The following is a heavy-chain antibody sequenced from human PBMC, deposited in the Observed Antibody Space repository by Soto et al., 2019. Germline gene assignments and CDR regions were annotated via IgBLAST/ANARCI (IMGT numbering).Heavy chain of an antibody. CDR1: GDSINSDKYY. CDR3: ARLEGLATISYYFDF. CDR2: IYYRGNT. D-gene: IGHD3-9*01. J-gene: IGHJ4*02. V-gene: IGHV4-39*01. Sequence: QLQESGPGLVKPSETLSLTCSVSGDSINSDKYYWGWIHQPPGKGLEWIGSIYYRGNTYYNPSRQSRVTISLERSKCQLSLRLNSVTAADSAVYFCARLEGLATISYYFDFWGKGAQVTVSS.